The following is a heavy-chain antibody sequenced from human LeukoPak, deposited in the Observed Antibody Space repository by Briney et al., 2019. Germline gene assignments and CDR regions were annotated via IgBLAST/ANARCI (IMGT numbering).Heavy chain of an antibody. Sequence: ALRLSCAASGFTFDDYAMHWVRQAPGKGLEWVSGISWNSGSIGYADSVKGRFTISRDNAKNSLYLQMNSLRAEDTASYYCAKDLGLWFGEFSAFDIWGQGTMVTVSS. D-gene: IGHD3-10*01. V-gene: IGHV3-9*01. CDR3: AKDLGLWFGEFSAFDI. CDR1: GFTFDDYA. J-gene: IGHJ3*02. CDR2: ISWNSGSI.